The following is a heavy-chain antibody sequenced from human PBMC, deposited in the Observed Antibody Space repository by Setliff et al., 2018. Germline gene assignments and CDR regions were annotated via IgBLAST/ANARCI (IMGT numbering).Heavy chain of an antibody. CDR2: IHYSGSI. V-gene: IGHV4-59*11. CDR1: GGSISSHY. J-gene: IGHJ5*02. D-gene: IGHD3-3*01. Sequence: PSETLSLTCTVSGGSISSHYRSWIRQPPGKGLEWIGYIHYSGSINYNPSLKSRVTISVDTSKNQFSLKMTSMTAADTAVYYCARASWYYDFWSGSEGSGWFDPWGQGTLVTVSS. CDR3: ARASWYYDFWSGSEGSGWFDP.